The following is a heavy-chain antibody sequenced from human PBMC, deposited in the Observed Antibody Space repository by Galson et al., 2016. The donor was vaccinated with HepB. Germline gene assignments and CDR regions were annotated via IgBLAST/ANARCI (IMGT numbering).Heavy chain of an antibody. CDR2: IDWDDDK. Sequence: PALVKPTQTLTLTCTFAGFSLSTSGMCVSWIRQSPGKAPEWLARIDWDDDKYYSPSLETRLTISKDTSKNQGALTMTDMDPVDTATYYCARLLGAAPRCYYYGMDVWGQGTTVTVSS. D-gene: IGHD3-16*01. V-gene: IGHV2-70*11. CDR1: GFSLSTSGMC. CDR3: ARLLGAAPRCYYYGMDV. J-gene: IGHJ6*02.